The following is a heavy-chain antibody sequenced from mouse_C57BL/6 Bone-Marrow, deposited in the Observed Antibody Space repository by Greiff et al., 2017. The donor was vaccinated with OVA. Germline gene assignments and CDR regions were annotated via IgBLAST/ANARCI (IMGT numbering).Heavy chain of an antibody. J-gene: IGHJ3*01. D-gene: IGHD1-1*01. Sequence: VQLQQPGAELVKPGASVKLSCKASGYTFTSYWMHWVKQRPGRGLEWIGRIAPNSGGTKYNEKFKSKATLTVDKHSSTAYMQLSSLTSEDSAVYYWARNYGSSSWFAYWGQGTLVTVSA. CDR1: GYTFTSYW. CDR2: IAPNSGGT. V-gene: IGHV1-72*01. CDR3: ARNYGSSSWFAY.